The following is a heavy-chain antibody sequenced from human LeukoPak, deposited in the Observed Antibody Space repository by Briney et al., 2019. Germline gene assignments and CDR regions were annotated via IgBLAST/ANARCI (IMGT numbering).Heavy chain of an antibody. CDR3: ARENSDIVVVPAAIPSYYYYYMDV. CDR2: ISSSSSYI. V-gene: IGHV3-21*01. J-gene: IGHJ6*03. CDR1: GFTFSSYA. Sequence: GGSLRLSCAASGFTFSSYAMSWVRQAPGKGLEWVSSISSSSSYIYYADSVKGRFTISRDNAKNSLYLQMNSLRAEDTAVYYCARENSDIVVVPAAIPSYYYYYMDVWGKGTTVTVSS. D-gene: IGHD2-2*01.